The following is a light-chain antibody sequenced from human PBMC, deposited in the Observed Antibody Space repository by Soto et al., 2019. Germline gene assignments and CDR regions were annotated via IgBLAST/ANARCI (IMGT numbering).Light chain of an antibody. Sequence: GDRVTITCRASESIRTWLAWYQHKPGKAPKFLIYDASSLESGVPSRFSGSGSGTDFTLTISSLQAEDVAVYYCQQYYSTPPTFGQGTKVDNK. V-gene: IGKV1-5*01. CDR1: ESIRTW. CDR3: QQYYSTPPT. J-gene: IGKJ1*01. CDR2: DAS.